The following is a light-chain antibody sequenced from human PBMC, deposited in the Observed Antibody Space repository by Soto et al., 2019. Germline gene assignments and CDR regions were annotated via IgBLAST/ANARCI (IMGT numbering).Light chain of an antibody. CDR3: QQYNSWPPLT. Sequence: EIVMTQSPATLSVSPGERATLSCRASQSVSSNLAWYQQKPGQAPRLLIYGASTRATGIPARFSGSGSGTEFTRTIRSLQSEDLAVYYCQQYNSWPPLTFGGGTKVEIK. CDR1: QSVSSN. J-gene: IGKJ4*01. V-gene: IGKV3-15*01. CDR2: GAS.